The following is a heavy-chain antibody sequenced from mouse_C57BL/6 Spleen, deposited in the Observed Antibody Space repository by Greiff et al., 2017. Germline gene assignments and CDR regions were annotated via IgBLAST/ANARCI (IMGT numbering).Heavy chain of an antibody. V-gene: IGHV1-9*01. CDR1: GYTFTGYW. Sequence: VKLMESGAELMKPGASVKPSCKATGYTFTGYWIEWVKQRPGHGLEWIGEILPGSGSTNYNEKLKGKATFTADTSSNTAYMQLSSLTTEDSAIYYCARYYSNYVGYYAMDYWGQGTSVTVSS. D-gene: IGHD2-5*01. CDR2: ILPGSGST. CDR3: ARYYSNYVGYYAMDY. J-gene: IGHJ4*01.